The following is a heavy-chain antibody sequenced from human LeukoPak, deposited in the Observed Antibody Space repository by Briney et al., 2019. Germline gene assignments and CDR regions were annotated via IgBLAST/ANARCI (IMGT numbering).Heavy chain of an antibody. D-gene: IGHD3-10*01. CDR3: VRSSGSMDV. CDR1: GFIFSSYA. V-gene: IGHV3-64D*06. J-gene: IGHJ6*02. Sequence: GGSLRLSCSASGFIFSSYAMYWVRQTPGKGLEYVSAISNNGGTTYYADSVKGRFTISRDNSKNTLYLQMSSLRPEDTAVYYCVRSSGSMDVWGQGTTVTVSS. CDR2: ISNNGGTT.